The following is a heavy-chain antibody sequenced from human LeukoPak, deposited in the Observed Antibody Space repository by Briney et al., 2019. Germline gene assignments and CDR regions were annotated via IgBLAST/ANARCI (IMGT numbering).Heavy chain of an antibody. V-gene: IGHV3-23*01. Sequence: GGSLRLSCTASGFTFSSFAINWVRQPPGKGLEWVSTISGRGGSTYYADSVKGRFTISRDNSKNTVCLQMNSLRVEDTAIYYCAKEGEGLVVPGPANDLFDYWGQGTLVTVSS. CDR2: ISGRGGST. CDR3: AKEGEGLVVPGPANDLFDY. D-gene: IGHD6-19*01. CDR1: GFTFSSFA. J-gene: IGHJ4*02.